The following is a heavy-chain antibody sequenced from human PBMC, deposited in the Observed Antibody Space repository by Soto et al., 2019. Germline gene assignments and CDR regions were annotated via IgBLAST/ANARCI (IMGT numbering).Heavy chain of an antibody. CDR1: GGSISSSNW. J-gene: IGHJ5*02. Sequence: PSETLSLTCAVSGGSISSSNWWSWVRQPPGKGLEWIGDIYHGGSTNYNPSLKSRVTISIDKSKNQFSLTLISVTAADTAVYYCARGTEYYYDSSGYLGPWGQGTLVTVSS. V-gene: IGHV4-4*02. D-gene: IGHD3-22*01. CDR2: IYHGGST. CDR3: ARGTEYYYDSSGYLGP.